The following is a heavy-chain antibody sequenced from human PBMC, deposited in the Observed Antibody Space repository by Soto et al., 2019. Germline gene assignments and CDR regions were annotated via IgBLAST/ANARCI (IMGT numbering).Heavy chain of an antibody. Sequence: QLQLQESGSGLVKPSQTLSLTCAVSGGSISSGGYSWSWIRQPPGKGLEWIGYIYDSGATNYNPTLQSSVNVFLEKATDPFTLKLNFVPTADTAVYDCARGLGDYVYHDYGMDAKGKRTEVTGSS. CDR3: ARGLGDYVYHDYGMDA. CDR2: IYDSGAT. J-gene: IGHJ6*04. D-gene: IGHD3-3*01. CDR1: GGSISSGGYS. V-gene: IGHV4-30-2*01.